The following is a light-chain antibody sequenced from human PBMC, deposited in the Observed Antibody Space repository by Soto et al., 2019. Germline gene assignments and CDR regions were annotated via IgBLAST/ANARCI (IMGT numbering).Light chain of an antibody. CDR3: QQYGCAPHT. CDR1: QSVSSSY. CDR2: GAS. Sequence: EIVLTQSPGTLSLSPGERATLSCRASQSVSSSYLAWYQHKPGQAPRLLIYGASSRATGIPDRFSGSGSGTDFTLTISRLEPEDFAVYYCQQYGCAPHTFGLGTKLESK. J-gene: IGKJ2*01. V-gene: IGKV3-20*01.